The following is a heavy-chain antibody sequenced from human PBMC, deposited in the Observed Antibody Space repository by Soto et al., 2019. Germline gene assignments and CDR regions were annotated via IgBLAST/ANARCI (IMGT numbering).Heavy chain of an antibody. Sequence: GESLKISCNASGYIFTNYWIGWVRQMPGKGLEWMGIIYPGDSDTRYSPSFQGQVTISADKSISTAYLQWSSLKASDTAMYYCARVFGVPAAPFYYYYGMDVWGQGTTVTVSS. CDR1: GYIFTNYW. CDR2: IYPGDSDT. J-gene: IGHJ6*02. V-gene: IGHV5-51*01. D-gene: IGHD2-2*01. CDR3: ARVFGVPAAPFYYYYGMDV.